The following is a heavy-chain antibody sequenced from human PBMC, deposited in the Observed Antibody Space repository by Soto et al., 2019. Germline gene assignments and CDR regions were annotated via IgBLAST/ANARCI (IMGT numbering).Heavy chain of an antibody. CDR1: GFIVSDNY. Sequence: PGGSLRLSCAASGFIVSDNYMTWVRQAPGKGLEWVSVIYSGGKTDYTDSVKGRFTVSRDISKNTMYLQMNSLRAEDMAVYYCARQLDYWGQGTLVTVSS. J-gene: IGHJ4*02. V-gene: IGHV3-66*04. CDR2: IYSGGKT. CDR3: ARQLDY.